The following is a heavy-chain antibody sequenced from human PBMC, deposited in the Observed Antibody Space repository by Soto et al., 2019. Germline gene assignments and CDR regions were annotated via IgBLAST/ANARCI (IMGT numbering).Heavy chain of an antibody. Sequence: SETLSLTCTVSGGSVSSGSYYWSWIRQPPGKGLEWIGYIYYSGSTNYNPSLKSRVTISVDTSKNQFSLKLSSVTAADTAVYYCARDRRLERYYYYGMDVWGQGTTVTVSS. V-gene: IGHV4-61*01. D-gene: IGHD1-1*01. CDR3: ARDRRLERYYYYGMDV. CDR2: IYYSGST. J-gene: IGHJ6*02. CDR1: GGSVSSGSYY.